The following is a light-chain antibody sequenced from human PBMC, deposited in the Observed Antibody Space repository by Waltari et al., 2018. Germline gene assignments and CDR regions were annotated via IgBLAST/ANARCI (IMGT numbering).Light chain of an antibody. J-gene: IGLJ2*01. CDR1: SANIGAGYD. Sequence: HSVLTQPPSASGAPGQTGTITYIGGSANIGAGYDLLWYQQLPQTAPKLLIYASTNRPSGISDRFSGSKSGTSASLVITGLQIEDEAVYYCQSYDTRLSASVIFGGGTELTVL. V-gene: IGLV1-40*01. CDR2: AST. CDR3: QSYDTRLSASVI.